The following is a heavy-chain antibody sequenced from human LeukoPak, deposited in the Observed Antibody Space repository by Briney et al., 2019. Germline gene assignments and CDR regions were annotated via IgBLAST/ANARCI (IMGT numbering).Heavy chain of an antibody. J-gene: IGHJ4*02. V-gene: IGHV4-34*01. CDR1: GGSISSYY. CDR2: VNHSGST. CDR3: ARGGSGYSSSWNFDY. Sequence: TSETLSLTCTVSGGSISSYYWSWIRQPPGKGLEWIGEVNHSGSTNYNPSLKSRVTISVDTSKNQFSLKLSSVTAADTAVYYCARGGSGYSSSWNFDYWGQGTLVTVSS. D-gene: IGHD6-13*01.